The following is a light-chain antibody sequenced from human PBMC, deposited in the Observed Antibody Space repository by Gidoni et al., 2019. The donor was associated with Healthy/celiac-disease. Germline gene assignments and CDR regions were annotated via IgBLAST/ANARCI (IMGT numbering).Light chain of an antibody. V-gene: IGKV3-20*01. Sequence: IVLTQSPGTLSLSTGERATLSCRASQSVSSSYLAWYQQKPGQAPRLLIYAASSRATGNPDRFSGSGSGTDFTLTISRLEPEDFAVYYCQQYGSSPQGVTFGPGTKVDIK. CDR2: AAS. J-gene: IGKJ3*01. CDR3: QQYGSSPQGVT. CDR1: QSVSSSY.